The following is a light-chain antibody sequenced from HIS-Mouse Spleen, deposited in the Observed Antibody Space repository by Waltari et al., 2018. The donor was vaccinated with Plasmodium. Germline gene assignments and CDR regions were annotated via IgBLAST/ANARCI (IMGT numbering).Light chain of an antibody. V-gene: IGLV8-61*01. CDR1: SGSVSTSYY. CDR3: VLYMGSGIWV. Sequence: QTVVTQEPSFSVSPGGTVTLTCGLSSGSVSTSYYPSWYQQTPGQAPRTLINSTNTLSSGVPDRFSGSILGNKAALTITGAQADDESDYYCVLYMGSGIWVFGGGTKLTVL. J-gene: IGLJ2*01. CDR2: STN.